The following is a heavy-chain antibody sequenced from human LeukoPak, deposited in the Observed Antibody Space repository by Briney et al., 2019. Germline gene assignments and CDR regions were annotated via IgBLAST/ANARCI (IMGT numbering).Heavy chain of an antibody. D-gene: IGHD4-23*01. Sequence: GGSLRLSCAASGFTFSSYEMNWVRQAPGKGREWVSYISSSGSTIYYADSVKGRFTISRDNAKNSLYLQMNSLRAEDTAVYYCARRDYGDNSYYWGQGTLVTVSS. J-gene: IGHJ4*02. CDR3: ARRDYGDNSYY. V-gene: IGHV3-48*03. CDR1: GFTFSSYE. CDR2: ISSSGSTI.